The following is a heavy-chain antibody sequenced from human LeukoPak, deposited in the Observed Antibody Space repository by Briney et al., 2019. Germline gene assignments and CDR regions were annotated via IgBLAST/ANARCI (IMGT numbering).Heavy chain of an antibody. CDR1: GYTFTSYD. Sequence: GASVKVSCKASGYTFTSYDINWVRQATGQGLEWMGWMNPNSGNTGYAQKFQGRVTMTRDTSISTAYMDLSSLTSEDTAMYYCARRGEDFIAAARQYYSYYGMDVWGQGTTVTVSS. V-gene: IGHV1-8*01. CDR3: ARRGEDFIAAARQYYSYYGMDV. CDR2: MNPNSGNT. D-gene: IGHD6-25*01. J-gene: IGHJ6*02.